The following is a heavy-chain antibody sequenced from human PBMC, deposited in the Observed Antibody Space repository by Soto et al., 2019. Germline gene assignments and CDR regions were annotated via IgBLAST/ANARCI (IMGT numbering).Heavy chain of an antibody. CDR2: ISGSDGGT. V-gene: IGHV3-23*01. CDR3: ANRPRYYHLDV. CDR1: GFTFSTYA. J-gene: IGHJ6*02. Sequence: LRLSCSASGFTFSTYAMTWVRQAPGKGLEWVATISGSDGGTYYADSAKDRFTISRDNSKNTLYLQMNSLRADDTAVYYCANRPRYYHLDVWGQGTTVTVSS.